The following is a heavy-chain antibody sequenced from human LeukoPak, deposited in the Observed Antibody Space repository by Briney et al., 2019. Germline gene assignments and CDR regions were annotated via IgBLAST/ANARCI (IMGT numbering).Heavy chain of an antibody. Sequence: PGGSLRLSCAASGFTFSNYAMTWVRQAPGKGLEWVSSISGNNANTYYADSVKGRFTVSRANSKNILYLQMNSLRVEDTAVYFCAKGVRLWFAFYFDYWGQGTLATVSS. J-gene: IGHJ4*02. CDR1: GFTFSNYA. D-gene: IGHD3-10*01. CDR3: AKGVRLWFAFYFDY. V-gene: IGHV3-23*01. CDR2: ISGNNANT.